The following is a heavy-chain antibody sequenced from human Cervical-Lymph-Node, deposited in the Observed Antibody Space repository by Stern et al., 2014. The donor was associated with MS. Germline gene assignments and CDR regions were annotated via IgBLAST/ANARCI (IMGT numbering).Heavy chain of an antibody. CDR2: ISYDGDNK. J-gene: IGHJ5*02. D-gene: IGHD3-22*01. CDR3: AKDPRIYDSSGYLDA. Sequence: VQLVESGGGVVQPGRSLRLSCAASGFTFSLYEMHWVRQAPGKGLAWVAAISYDGDNKFYTDSVKGRFTISRDSSKSTLYLQLNSLSPEDTAIYYCAKDPRIYDSSGYLDAWGQGTLVTVSS. CDR1: GFTFSLYE. V-gene: IGHV3-30*18.